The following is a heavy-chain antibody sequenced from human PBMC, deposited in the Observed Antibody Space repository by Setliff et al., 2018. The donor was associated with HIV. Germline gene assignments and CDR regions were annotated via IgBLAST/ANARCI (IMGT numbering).Heavy chain of an antibody. D-gene: IGHD3-22*01. CDR3: ARNYDSGPFPFDP. V-gene: IGHV4-38-2*02. CDR1: VFSIISNYD. Sequence: TSETLSLTCTVSVFSIISNYDWGWIRQPPGRGLEWIGSIFPGGNTFYNPSLKSRVTISVDTSKNQFSLKLSSVTAADTAVYYCARNYDSGPFPFDPWGQGTLVTVSS. J-gene: IGHJ5*02. CDR2: IFPGGNT.